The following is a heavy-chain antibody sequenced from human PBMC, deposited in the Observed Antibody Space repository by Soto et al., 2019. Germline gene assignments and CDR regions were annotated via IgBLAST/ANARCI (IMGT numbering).Heavy chain of an antibody. CDR1: GFTFSNYW. CDR3: AARRRTDYGDY. J-gene: IGHJ4*02. D-gene: IGHD1-1*01. CDR2: IKEDGSEK. Sequence: EVQLVESGGGLVQPGGSLRLSCAASGFTFSNYWMSWVRQSPGKGLEWVANIKEDGSEKYYVDSVKGRFTIFRDNAKNSLYLQMNSLRAEDTAVYYCAARRRTDYGDYWGQGTLLTVSS. V-gene: IGHV3-7*01.